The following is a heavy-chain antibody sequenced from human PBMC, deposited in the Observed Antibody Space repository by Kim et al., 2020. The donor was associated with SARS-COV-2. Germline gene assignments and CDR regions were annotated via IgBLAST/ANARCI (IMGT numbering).Heavy chain of an antibody. J-gene: IGHJ4*02. Sequence: ASVKVSCKASGYTFTTYALYWVRQAPGQSLEWLGWFNAGNGNTRYSQNFQGRLIITRDTSANTVYMELSSLRSEDTAMYYCAREVHSSGSLGFDNWGLGTLVTIAS. D-gene: IGHD6-19*01. CDR3: AREVHSSGSLGFDN. CDR1: GYTFTTYA. V-gene: IGHV1-3*01. CDR2: FNAGNGNT.